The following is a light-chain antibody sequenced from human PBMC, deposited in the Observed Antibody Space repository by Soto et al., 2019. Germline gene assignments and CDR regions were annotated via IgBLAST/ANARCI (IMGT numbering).Light chain of an antibody. CDR2: DAS. Sequence: IVLTQSPGPLSLSPGERATLSCRASQSVSSYLAWYQQKPGQAPRILMYDASTRATGIPARFSGSGSGTEFTLTISSLQSEDFAVYYCQQYHNWPITFGQGTRLEIK. CDR1: QSVSSY. V-gene: IGKV3-15*01. J-gene: IGKJ5*01. CDR3: QQYHNWPIT.